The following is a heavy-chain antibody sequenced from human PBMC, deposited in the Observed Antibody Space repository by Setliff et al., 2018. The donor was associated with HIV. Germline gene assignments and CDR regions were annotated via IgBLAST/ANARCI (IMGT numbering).Heavy chain of an antibody. CDR2: IRYDGSYR. D-gene: IGHD5-18*01. CDR3: AKMHTAMDPDTFDI. V-gene: IGHV3-30*02. Sequence: GESLKISCAVSGFTFISYGMFWVRQAPGKGLEWVAFIRYDGSYRYYVDSGKGRFTISRDNSKNTMFLQMNSLRVEDTAIYYCAKMHTAMDPDTFDIWGQGTMVT. CDR1: GFTFISYG. J-gene: IGHJ3*02.